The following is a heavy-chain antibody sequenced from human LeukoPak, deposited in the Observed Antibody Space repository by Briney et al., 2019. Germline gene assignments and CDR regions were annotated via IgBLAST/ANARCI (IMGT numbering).Heavy chain of an antibody. D-gene: IGHD4-23*01. J-gene: IGHJ4*02. CDR3: ARDVSPPYGGNSFSFDS. CDR2: ISPNGVIT. Sequence: GGSLRLSCAASGFTFSSYGMNWVRQAPGKGLEWVSGISPNGVITYYADSAKGRFTISRDNAKNSLYLQMNSLRAEDSAVYYCARDVSPPYGGNSFSFDSWGQGSLVTVSS. CDR1: GFTFSSYG. V-gene: IGHV3-48*04.